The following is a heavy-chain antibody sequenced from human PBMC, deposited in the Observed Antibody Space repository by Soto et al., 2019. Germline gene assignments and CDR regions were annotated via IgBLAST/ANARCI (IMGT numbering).Heavy chain of an antibody. D-gene: IGHD6-19*01. CDR1: GFTFSSYA. V-gene: IGHV3-23*01. Sequence: GGSLRLSCAASGFTFSSYAMSWVRQAPGKGLEWVSAISGSGISTYYADSVKGRFTISRDNSKNTLYLQMSSLRAEDTAVYYCAKEGEHSSGWANFDYWGQGTLVTVSS. CDR2: ISGSGIST. J-gene: IGHJ4*02. CDR3: AKEGEHSSGWANFDY.